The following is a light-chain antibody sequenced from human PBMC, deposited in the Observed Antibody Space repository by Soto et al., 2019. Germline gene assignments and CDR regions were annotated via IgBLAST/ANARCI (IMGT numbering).Light chain of an antibody. Sequence: DIQMTQSPSTLSASVGDRVTITCRASQSISSWLAWYQQKPGKAPKLLIYDASSLERGVPSRFSGSGSGTEFTLTISSLQPDDFATYFRQQYNSYLWTCGQGTKVELK. CDR3: QQYNSYLWT. CDR1: QSISSW. CDR2: DAS. V-gene: IGKV1-5*01. J-gene: IGKJ1*01.